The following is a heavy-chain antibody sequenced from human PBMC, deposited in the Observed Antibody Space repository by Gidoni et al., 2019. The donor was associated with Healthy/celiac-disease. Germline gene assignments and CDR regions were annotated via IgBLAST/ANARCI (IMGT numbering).Heavy chain of an antibody. CDR3: TTIFGRFDY. CDR1: GFTVGDYA. J-gene: IGHJ4*02. V-gene: IGHV3-49*05. D-gene: IGHD3-3*01. Sequence: VQLVASGGGLVKPGRSLRLPCTASGFTVGDYAMSWFRQAQGKGLEWVGVSRSKAYGGTKEYAASGKGRLTISRDDSKSIAYLKMNSLKTEDTAGYYCTTIFGRFDYWGQGTLVTVSS. CDR2: SRSKAYGGTK.